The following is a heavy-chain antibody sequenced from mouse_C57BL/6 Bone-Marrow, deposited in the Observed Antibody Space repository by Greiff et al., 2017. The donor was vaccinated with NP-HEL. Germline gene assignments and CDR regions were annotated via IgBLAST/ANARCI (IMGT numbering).Heavy chain of an antibody. CDR3: ARNWRGIYDGHYEFAY. J-gene: IGHJ3*01. D-gene: IGHD2-3*01. CDR1: GFSFTSYG. Sequence: VKLMESGPGLVQPSQSLSITCTASGFSFTSYGVHWVRQSPGKGLEWLGVIWSGGSTDYYAAFISRLSISNDNSKSNVFFKMNSLQADYTAIYYGARNWRGIYDGHYEFAYWGQGTLVTVSA. CDR2: IWSGGST. V-gene: IGHV2-2*01.